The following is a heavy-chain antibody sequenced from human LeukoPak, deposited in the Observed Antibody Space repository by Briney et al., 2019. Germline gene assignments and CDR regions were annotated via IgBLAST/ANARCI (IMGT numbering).Heavy chain of an antibody. CDR3: ARGDSSGYPDY. D-gene: IGHD3-22*01. J-gene: IGHJ4*02. V-gene: IGHV1-2*02. CDR1: GYTFTGYY. Sequence: ASVKVSCKASGYTFTGYYMHWVRQAPGQGLEWMGWINPNSGGTNYAPKFQGRVTMTKNTSTSTAYMELSSLRSEDTAVYYCARGDSSGYPDYWGQGTLVSVSS. CDR2: INPNSGGT.